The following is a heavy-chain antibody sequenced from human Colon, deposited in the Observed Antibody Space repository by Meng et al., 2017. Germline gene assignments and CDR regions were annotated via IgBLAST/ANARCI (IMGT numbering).Heavy chain of an antibody. J-gene: IGHJ4*02. CDR1: GGSISSSTYC. CDR3: ARRGPENYFDY. V-gene: IGHV4-39*01. D-gene: IGHD1-14*01. CDR2: IFYTGST. Sequence: QLRLQESGPRLVKLSETLSLTCTVSGGSISSSTYCWGWIRQPPGKALEWIGNIFYTGSTYYNPSLKSRVTIFVDTSKNQFSLKLSSVTAADTAVYYCARRGPENYFDYWGQGTLVTVSS.